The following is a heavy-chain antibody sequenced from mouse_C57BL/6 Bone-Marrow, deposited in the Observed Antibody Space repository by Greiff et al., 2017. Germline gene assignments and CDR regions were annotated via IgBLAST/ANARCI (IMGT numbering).Heavy chain of an antibody. Sequence: EVMLVESGGDLVKPGGSLKLSCAASGFTFSSYGMSWVRRTPDKRLEWVATISSGGSYTYYPDSVKGRFTISRDNAKNTLYLQMSSLNSEDTAMYYCARHPYGRRFAYWGQGTLVTVSA. D-gene: IGHD1-1*01. CDR1: GFTFSSYG. CDR3: ARHPYGRRFAY. J-gene: IGHJ3*01. CDR2: ISSGGSYT. V-gene: IGHV5-6*01.